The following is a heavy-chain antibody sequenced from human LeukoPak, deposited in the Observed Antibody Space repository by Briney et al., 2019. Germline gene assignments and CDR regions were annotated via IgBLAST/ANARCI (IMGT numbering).Heavy chain of an antibody. J-gene: IGHJ4*02. CDR2: IYSSGNI. V-gene: IGHV4-61*10. D-gene: IGHD3-22*01. CDR3: ALWGRYYDSSAVFPDDY. Sequence: NTSETLSLTCTVSGDSISTASYYWNWIRQPAGKGLEWIGRIYSSGNIRYNPSLKSRVTISVDTSKNQFSLKLSSVTAADTAVYYCALWGRYYDSSAVFPDDYWGQGTLVTVSS. CDR1: GDSISTASYY.